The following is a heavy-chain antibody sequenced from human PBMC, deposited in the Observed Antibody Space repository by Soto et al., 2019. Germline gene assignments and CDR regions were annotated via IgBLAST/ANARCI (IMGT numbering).Heavy chain of an antibody. J-gene: IGHJ5*02. CDR3: ARESGDWPLNWFDP. CDR1: GGSIANNNYF. CDR2: AAYSGGT. Sequence: PSETLSLTCTVSGGSIANNNYFWGWVRQPPGKGLEWIGSAAYSGGTYKNPSLKSRVTVSVDTSKNQFSLKLTSVTAEDTAVYYCARESGDWPLNWFDPWGQGTLVTVSS. D-gene: IGHD2-21*02. V-gene: IGHV4-39*02.